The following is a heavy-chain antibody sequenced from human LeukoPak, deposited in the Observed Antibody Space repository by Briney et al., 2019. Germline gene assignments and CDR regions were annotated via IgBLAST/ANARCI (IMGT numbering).Heavy chain of an antibody. D-gene: IGHD3-10*01. V-gene: IGHV1-18*01. Sequence: GSVTVSCKASGYIFNSYGISWVRQAPGQGLEWMGWVSAFNGHTNYVQKFQGRVTMTTDTSTSTASMELRSLRSDDTAVYYCVRDGRGSRSSWFDPWGQGTLVIVSS. CDR1: GYIFNSYG. J-gene: IGHJ5*02. CDR3: VRDGRGSRSSWFDP. CDR2: VSAFNGHT.